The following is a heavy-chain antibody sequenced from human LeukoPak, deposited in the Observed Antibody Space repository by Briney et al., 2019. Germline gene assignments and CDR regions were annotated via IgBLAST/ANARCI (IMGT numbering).Heavy chain of an antibody. Sequence: PGGSLRLSCAASGFTFSSYGMHWVRQAPGKGLEWVAVISYDGSNKYYADSVKGRFTISRDNSKNTLYLQMNSLRAEDTAVYYCAKDLGITMVRGRPDPWGQGTLVTVSS. V-gene: IGHV3-30*18. CDR3: AKDLGITMVRGRPDP. D-gene: IGHD3-10*01. CDR1: GFTFSSYG. CDR2: ISYDGSNK. J-gene: IGHJ5*02.